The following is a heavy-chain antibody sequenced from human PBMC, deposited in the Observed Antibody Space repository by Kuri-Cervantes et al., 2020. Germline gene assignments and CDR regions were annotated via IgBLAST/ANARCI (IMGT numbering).Heavy chain of an antibody. D-gene: IGHD2-8*01. V-gene: IGHV1-69*05. J-gene: IGHJ6*03. Sequence: SVKVSCKASGYTFNSYAISWVRQAPGQGLEWMGGIIPIFGTANYAQKFQGRVTITTDESTSTAYMELSSLRSEDTAVYYCAIPGGIELRYYYYYMDVWGKGTTVTVSS. CDR2: IIPIFGTA. CDR3: AIPGGIELRYYYYYMDV. CDR1: GYTFNSYA.